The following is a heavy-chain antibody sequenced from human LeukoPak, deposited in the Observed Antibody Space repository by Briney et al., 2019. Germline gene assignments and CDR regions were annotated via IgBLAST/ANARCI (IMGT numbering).Heavy chain of an antibody. J-gene: IGHJ6*04. CDR3: AELGITMIGGV. D-gene: IGHD3-10*02. CDR1: GFTFSSYE. Sequence: GGSLRLSCAASGFTFSSYEMNWVRQAPGRGLEWVSYISSSGSTIYYADSVKGRFTISRDNAKNSLYLQMNSLRAEDTAVYYCAELGITMIGGVWGKGTTVTVSS. V-gene: IGHV3-48*03. CDR2: ISSSGSTI.